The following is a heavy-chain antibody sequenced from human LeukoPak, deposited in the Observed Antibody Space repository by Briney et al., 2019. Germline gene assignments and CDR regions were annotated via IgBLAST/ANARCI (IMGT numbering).Heavy chain of an antibody. D-gene: IGHD1-7*01. CDR2: FDPEDGET. J-gene: IGHJ6*03. Sequence: ASVKVSCKVSGYTLTELSMHWVRQAPGKGLEWMGGFDPEDGETIYAQKFQGRVTMTEDTSTDTAYMELSSLRSEDTAVYYCARTQYNWNYEGDYYYYYMDVWGKGTTVTVSS. CDR3: ARTQYNWNYEGDYYYYYMDV. V-gene: IGHV1-24*01. CDR1: GYTLTELS.